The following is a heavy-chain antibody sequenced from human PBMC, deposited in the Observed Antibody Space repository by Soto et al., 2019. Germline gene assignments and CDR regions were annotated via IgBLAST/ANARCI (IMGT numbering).Heavy chain of an antibody. CDR3: ARKYYYDSSGYYYDWFDP. V-gene: IGHV2-26*01. CDR2: IFSNDEK. Sequence: QVTLKESGPVLVKPTETITLTCTVSGFSLSNARMGVSWIRQPPGKALEWLAHIFSNDEKSYSTSLKSRHTISKDTSKSQVVLTMTNMDPMNTATYSCARKYYYDSSGYYYDWFDPWGQGTLVTVSS. D-gene: IGHD3-22*01. J-gene: IGHJ5*02. CDR1: GFSLSNARMG.